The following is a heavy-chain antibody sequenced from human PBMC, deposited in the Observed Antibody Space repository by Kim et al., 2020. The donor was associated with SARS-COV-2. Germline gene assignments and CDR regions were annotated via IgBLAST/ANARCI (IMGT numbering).Heavy chain of an antibody. CDR3: AREVGAVAGTVDY. Sequence: YNPSLKSRVTISVDTSKNQFSLKLSSVTAADTAVYYCAREVGAVAGTVDYWGQGTLVTVSS. J-gene: IGHJ4*02. D-gene: IGHD6-19*01. V-gene: IGHV4-59*01.